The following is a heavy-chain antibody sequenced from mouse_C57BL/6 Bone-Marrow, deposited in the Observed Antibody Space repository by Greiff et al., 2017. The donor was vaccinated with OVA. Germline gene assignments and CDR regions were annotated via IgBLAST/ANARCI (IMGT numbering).Heavy chain of an antibody. Sequence: QVQLKQSGPELARPWASVKISCQAFYTFFRRVHIAIRDTNYWKQWVKQRPGQGLDWIGAIYPGNGDTSNNQKVNGNATLTTDKSSITAYMQRSSQTSEDSAVYYCAWINWNFDVWGTGTTVTVSA. CDR1: YTFFRRVH. V-gene: IGHV1-87*01. J-gene: IGHJ1*03. CDR3: SEDSAVYYCAWINWNFDV. CDR2: GQGLDWIG.